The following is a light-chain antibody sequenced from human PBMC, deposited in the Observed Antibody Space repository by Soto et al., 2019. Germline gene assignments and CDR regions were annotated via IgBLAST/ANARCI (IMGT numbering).Light chain of an antibody. J-gene: IGLJ1*01. V-gene: IGLV3-1*01. CDR3: QAWDNSTPV. CDR1: KLGSKY. Sequence: SYELTQPPSVSVSPGQTAGITCSGAKLGSKYVSWYQQKPGQSPVLVIYQDNSRPSGIPERFSGSNSGNTATLTISVTQAMDEADYYCQAWDNSTPVFGTGTKVTVL. CDR2: QDN.